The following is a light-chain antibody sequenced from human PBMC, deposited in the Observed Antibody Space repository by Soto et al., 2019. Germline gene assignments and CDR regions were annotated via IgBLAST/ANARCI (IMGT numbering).Light chain of an antibody. V-gene: IGKV4-1*01. CDR1: QSVLSSSNNENY. Sequence: DIVMTQSPDSLAVSLGERATINCKSSQSVLSSSNNENYLAWFQQKPGQPPKLLIYWASTRESGVPDRFTGSASGTDCTLTINCPQTEDVAVYYYQQFWCPPVTFGGGTKVEIK. CDR3: QQFWCPPVT. CDR2: WAS. J-gene: IGKJ4*01.